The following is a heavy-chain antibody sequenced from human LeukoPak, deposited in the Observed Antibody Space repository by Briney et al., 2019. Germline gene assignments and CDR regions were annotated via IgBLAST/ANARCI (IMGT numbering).Heavy chain of an antibody. CDR2: INPSGGST. D-gene: IGHD2-15*01. Sequence: ASVKVSCKASGYTFTSYYMHWVRQAPGQGLEWMGIINPSGGSTSYAQKFQGRVTMTRDTSTSTVYMELSSLRSEDTAVYYCARDRDLVVGAKWTRPRGYFDYWGQGTLVTVSS. CDR1: GYTFTSYY. V-gene: IGHV1-46*01. CDR3: ARDRDLVVGAKWTRPRGYFDY. J-gene: IGHJ4*02.